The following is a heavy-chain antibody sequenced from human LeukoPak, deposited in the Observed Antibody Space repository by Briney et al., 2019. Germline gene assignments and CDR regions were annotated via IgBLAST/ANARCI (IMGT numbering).Heavy chain of an antibody. CDR1: GFTFSSYG. Sequence: GRYLRLSCAASGFTFSSYGMHWVRQAPGKGLEWVAVIWYDGSNKYYADSVKGRFTISRDNSKNTLYLQMNSLRAEDTAVYYCAREDGDYPYYFDYWGQGTLVTVSS. CDR2: IWYDGSNK. D-gene: IGHD4-17*01. CDR3: AREDGDYPYYFDY. V-gene: IGHV3-33*01. J-gene: IGHJ4*02.